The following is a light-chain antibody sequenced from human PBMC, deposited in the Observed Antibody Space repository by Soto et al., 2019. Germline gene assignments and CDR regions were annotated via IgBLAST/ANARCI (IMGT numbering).Light chain of an antibody. CDR2: GSS. Sequence: EIVMTQSPATLSVSPGERATLSCRASQSVSSNLAWYQQKPGQAPRLLIYGSSTRATGIPARFSGSGSGTDFTLTISSLQSEDFAVYYCQQTYSTPLTFGGGTKVEIK. CDR1: QSVSSN. CDR3: QQTYSTPLT. V-gene: IGKV3-15*01. J-gene: IGKJ4*01.